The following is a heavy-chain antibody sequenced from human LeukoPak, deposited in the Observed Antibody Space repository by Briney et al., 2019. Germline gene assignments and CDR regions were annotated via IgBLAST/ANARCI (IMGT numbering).Heavy chain of an antibody. J-gene: IGHJ5*02. CDR2: IYYSGST. CDR3: ARDLVVAAFWFDP. V-gene: IGHV4-39*07. Sequence: SETLSLTCTVSGGSISSSSYYWGWIPQPPGKGLEWIGSIYYSGSTYYNPSLKSRVTISVDTSKNQFSLKLSSVTAADTAVYYCARDLVVAAFWFDPWGQGTLVTVSS. CDR1: GGSISSSSYY. D-gene: IGHD2-15*01.